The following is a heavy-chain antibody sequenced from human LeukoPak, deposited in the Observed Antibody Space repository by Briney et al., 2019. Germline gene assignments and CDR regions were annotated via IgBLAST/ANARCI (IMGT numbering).Heavy chain of an antibody. CDR3: AKAPFIDRSGYYFYYYYYMDV. V-gene: IGHV3-23*01. Sequence: AGGSLRLSCAASGFTFSSYAMSWVRQAPGKGLEWVAAISGSGGSTYYADSVKGRFTISRDNSKNTLYLQMNSLRAEDTAVYYCAKAPFIDRSGYYFYYYYYMDVWGKGTTVTVSS. J-gene: IGHJ6*03. CDR2: ISGSGGST. D-gene: IGHD3-3*01. CDR1: GFTFSSYA.